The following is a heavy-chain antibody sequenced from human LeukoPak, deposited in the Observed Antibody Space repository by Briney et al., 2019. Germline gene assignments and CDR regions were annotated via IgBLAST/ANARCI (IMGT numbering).Heavy chain of an antibody. CDR3: ARGAGYSGEIYGMDV. V-gene: IGHV4-34*01. Sequence: PSETLSLTCAVYGGSFSGYYWSWIRQPPGKGLEWIGEINHSGRTNYNPSLKSRVTISVDTSKNQFSLKLSAVTAAETAVYDCARGAGYSGEIYGMDVWGQGTTVTVSS. J-gene: IGHJ6*02. CDR2: INHSGRT. CDR1: GGSFSGYY. D-gene: IGHD5-12*01.